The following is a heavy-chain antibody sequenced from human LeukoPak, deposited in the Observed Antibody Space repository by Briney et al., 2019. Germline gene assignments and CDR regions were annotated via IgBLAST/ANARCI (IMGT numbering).Heavy chain of an antibody. CDR2: ISAYNGNT. Sequence: GASVKVSCKASGYTFTSYGISWVRQAPGQGLEWMGWISAYNGNTNYAQKLQGRVTMTTDTSTSTAYMELRSLRSDDTAVYYCARETEGGHCSSTSCPDAFDIWGQGTMVTVSS. J-gene: IGHJ3*02. D-gene: IGHD2-2*01. V-gene: IGHV1-18*01. CDR3: ARETEGGHCSSTSCPDAFDI. CDR1: GYTFTSYG.